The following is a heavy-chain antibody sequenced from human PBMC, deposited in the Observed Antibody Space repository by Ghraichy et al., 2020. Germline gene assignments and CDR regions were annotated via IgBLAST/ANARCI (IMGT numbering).Heavy chain of an antibody. J-gene: IGHJ2*01. V-gene: IGHV4-31*03. CDR2: IYYSGST. D-gene: IGHD3-3*01. CDR1: GGSISSAGYY. CDR3: ARDLSIFGRSNSWYFDL. Sequence: SETLSLTCTVSGGSISSAGYYWSWIRQHPGKGLEWIGYIYYSGSTYYNPSLKSRVTISVDTSKNQFSLKLSSVTAADTAVYYCARDLSIFGRSNSWYFDLWGRGTLVTVSS.